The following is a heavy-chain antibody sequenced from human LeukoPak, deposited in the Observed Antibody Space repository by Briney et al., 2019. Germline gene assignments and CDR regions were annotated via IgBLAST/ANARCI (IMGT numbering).Heavy chain of an antibody. J-gene: IGHJ1*01. Sequence: PGGSLRLSCAASGFTFSDYYMSWIRQAPGKGLEWVSAISGSGGSTYYADSVKGRFTISRDNSKNTLYLQMNSLRAEDTAVYYCAKGVSPYTEYFQHWGQGTLVTVSS. CDR1: GFTFSDYY. V-gene: IGHV3-23*01. CDR2: ISGSGGST. CDR3: AKGVSPYTEYFQH. D-gene: IGHD2-21*01.